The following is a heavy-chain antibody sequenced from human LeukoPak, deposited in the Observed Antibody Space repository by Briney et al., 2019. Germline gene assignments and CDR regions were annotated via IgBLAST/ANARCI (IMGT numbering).Heavy chain of an antibody. CDR1: GGSISSYY. CDR2: IYYSGST. V-gene: IGHV4-59*01. J-gene: IGHJ2*01. D-gene: IGHD4-17*01. Sequence: SETLSLTCTVSGGSISSYYWSWLRQPPGKGLEWIGYIYYSGSTNYNPSLKSRVTISVDASKNQFSLKLSSVTAADTAVYYCARGGYGWYFDLWGRGTLVTVSS. CDR3: ARGGYGWYFDL.